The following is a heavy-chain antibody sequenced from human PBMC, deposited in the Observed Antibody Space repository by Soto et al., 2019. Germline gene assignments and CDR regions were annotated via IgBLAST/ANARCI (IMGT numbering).Heavy chain of an antibody. Sequence: PGGSLRLSCAASGLSVSSSYLSWVRQAPGKRLEWVAAIYDGGATYYADSVKGRFTISRDKSKNTLYLQMNSLRAEDMAVYYCTRGQGWELPLGAFDIWGQGTRVTVSS. V-gene: IGHV3-66*01. J-gene: IGHJ3*02. CDR2: IYDGGAT. CDR3: TRGQGWELPLGAFDI. CDR1: GLSVSSSY. D-gene: IGHD1-26*01.